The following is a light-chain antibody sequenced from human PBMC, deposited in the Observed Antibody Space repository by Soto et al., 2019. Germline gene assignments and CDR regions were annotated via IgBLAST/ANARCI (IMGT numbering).Light chain of an antibody. J-gene: IGLJ3*02. CDR3: SSYAGSNNLNWL. Sequence: QSVLTQPPSASGSPGQSVTVSCTGTSSDVGGYNFVSWYQQHPGEAPKLMIYEVSKRPSGVPDRFSGSKSGNTTSLTVSGLQAEDEADYYCSSYAGSNNLNWLFGGGTKVTVL. V-gene: IGLV2-8*01. CDR2: EVS. CDR1: SSDVGGYNF.